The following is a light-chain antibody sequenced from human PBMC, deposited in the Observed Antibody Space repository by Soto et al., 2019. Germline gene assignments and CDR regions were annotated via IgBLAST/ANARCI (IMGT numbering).Light chain of an antibody. Sequence: QSVLTQPPSASGTPGQRVTLSCSGSSSNIGSYTVNWYQQLPGTAPKLLISLNNQRPSEVPDRFSGSKSGTSASLVISGLQSEDEADYYCAAWDGSLNGVVFGGGTKLTVL. V-gene: IGLV1-44*01. J-gene: IGLJ2*01. CDR1: SSNIGSYT. CDR2: LNN. CDR3: AAWDGSLNGVV.